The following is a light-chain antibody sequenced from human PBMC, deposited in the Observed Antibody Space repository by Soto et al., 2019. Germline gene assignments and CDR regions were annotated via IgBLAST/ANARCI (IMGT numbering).Light chain of an antibody. Sequence: QAVVTQPASVSGSPGQSITISCTGTSSDVGGYNYVSWYQQHPGKAPKLMIYEVSNRPSGVSNRFSGSKSGNTASLTVSGLQPEDEADYHCSSYTSSSPYVFGTGTKLTVL. J-gene: IGLJ1*01. CDR3: SSYTSSSPYV. CDR1: SSDVGGYNY. CDR2: EVS. V-gene: IGLV2-14*01.